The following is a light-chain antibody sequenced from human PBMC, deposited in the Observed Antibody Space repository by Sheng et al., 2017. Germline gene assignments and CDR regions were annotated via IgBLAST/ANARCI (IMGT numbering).Light chain of an antibody. V-gene: IGKV2D-29*02. CDR1: LSIGTK. Sequence: DIVMTQSPATLSVSPGERVTLSCRASLSIGTKLAWYQQKPGQSPQLLIYEVFNRFSGVPDRFSGSGSGTHFTLKISRVEAEDVGVYYCMQTIQLPLTFGGGTKVEIK. CDR3: MQTIQLPLT. J-gene: IGKJ4*01. CDR2: EVF.